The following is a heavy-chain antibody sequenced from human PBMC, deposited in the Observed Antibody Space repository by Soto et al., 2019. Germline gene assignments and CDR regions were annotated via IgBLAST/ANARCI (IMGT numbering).Heavy chain of an antibody. D-gene: IGHD6-13*01. Sequence: VASVKVSCKASGYTFTSYGISWVRQAPGQGLEWMGWINAYNGNTKYSQKLQGRVTITRDTSASTAYMELSSLRSEDTAVYYCALTYSSSWPSIDYWGQGTLITVSS. CDR2: INAYNGNT. CDR3: ALTYSSSWPSIDY. CDR1: GYTFTSYG. J-gene: IGHJ4*02. V-gene: IGHV1-18*01.